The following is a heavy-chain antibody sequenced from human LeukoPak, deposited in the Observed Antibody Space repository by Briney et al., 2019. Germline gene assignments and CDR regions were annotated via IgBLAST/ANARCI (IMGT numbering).Heavy chain of an antibody. Sequence: ASVTVSFKASGYNFTSFDIIWLRQATGQGVEWMGWMNLNSGYTGYARKFQGRVTLTRNTSIGTAYMELSSLRSEDTAVYYCAREVGATVDPWGQGTLVTVSS. CDR2: MNLNSGYT. CDR1: GYNFTSFD. CDR3: AREVGATVDP. J-gene: IGHJ5*02. D-gene: IGHD1-26*01. V-gene: IGHV1-8*01.